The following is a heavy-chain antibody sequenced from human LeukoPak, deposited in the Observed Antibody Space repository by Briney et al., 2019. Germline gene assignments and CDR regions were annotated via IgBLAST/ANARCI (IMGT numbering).Heavy chain of an antibody. D-gene: IGHD3-10*01. CDR2: INPNSGGT. CDR3: ARVYDSGSFSGV. Sequence: ASVKVSCKASGYTFTGYYMHWVRQAPGQGLEWMGWINPNSGGTNYAQKFQGRVTMTRDTSISTAYVELSRLRSDDTAVYYCARVYDSGSFSGVWGQGTLVTVSS. V-gene: IGHV1-2*02. J-gene: IGHJ4*02. CDR1: GYTFTGYY.